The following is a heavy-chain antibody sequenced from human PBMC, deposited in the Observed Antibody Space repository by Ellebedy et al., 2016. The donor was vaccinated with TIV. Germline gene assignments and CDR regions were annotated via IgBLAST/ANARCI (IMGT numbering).Heavy chain of an antibody. CDR2: IHYSGTT. CDR3: VRGPGRGYSFEE. J-gene: IGHJ1*01. V-gene: IGHV4-59*01. CDR1: GGSLTGYY. Sequence: SETLSLTCSVSGGSLTGYYWSWIRQSPGKGLEWIGFIHYSGTTTYNPSLNSRVTMSVDTSKNQFSLRLSSVTAADTAVYYCVRGPGRGYSFEEWGQGTLVTVSS. D-gene: IGHD2-21*01.